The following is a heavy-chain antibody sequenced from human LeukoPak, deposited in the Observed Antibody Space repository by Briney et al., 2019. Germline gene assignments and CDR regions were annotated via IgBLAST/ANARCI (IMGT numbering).Heavy chain of an antibody. CDR2: VSNSSGTI. D-gene: IGHD3-16*01. CDR1: GFTFSGHN. CDR3: ARAMSTFGGVRNYFDS. V-gene: IGHV3-48*04. J-gene: IGHJ4*02. Sequence: PGGSLRLSCAASGFTFSGHNMNWVRQAPGKGLEWISFVSNSSGTIYYADSVNGRFRISRDNAKSSLDLEMNSLRAEDTAVYYCARAMSTFGGVRNYFDSWGQGTLVTVSS.